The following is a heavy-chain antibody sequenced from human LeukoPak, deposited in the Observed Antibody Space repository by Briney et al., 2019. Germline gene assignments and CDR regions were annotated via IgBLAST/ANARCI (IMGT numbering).Heavy chain of an antibody. CDR2: ISYDGSNK. J-gene: IGHJ6*03. Sequence: GGSLRLSCAASGFTFSSYAMHWVRQAPGKGLEWVAVISYDGSNKYYADSVKGQFTISRDNSKNTLYLQMNSLRAEDTAVYYCAKYPIFGVVNYYYYYMDVWGKGTTVTVSS. CDR1: GFTFSSYA. CDR3: AKYPIFGVVNYYYYYMDV. V-gene: IGHV3-30*04. D-gene: IGHD3-3*01.